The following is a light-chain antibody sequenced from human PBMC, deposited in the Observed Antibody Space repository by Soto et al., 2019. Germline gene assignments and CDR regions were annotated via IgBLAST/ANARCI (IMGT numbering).Light chain of an antibody. V-gene: IGKV2-24*01. CDR1: QSLVHSDGYTF. CDR3: MQATHFPWT. CDR2: KIS. Sequence: EIVLTQSPLSLPVTPGEPASISCRSRQSLVHSDGYTFLSWLHQRPGQPPRLLIYKISNRFSGVPDRFRGSGAGADFTLKISRVEAEDVGFCYCMQATHFPWTFGQGTKVDIK. J-gene: IGKJ1*01.